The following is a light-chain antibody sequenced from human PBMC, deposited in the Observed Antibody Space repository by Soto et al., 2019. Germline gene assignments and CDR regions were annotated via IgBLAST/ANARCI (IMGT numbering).Light chain of an antibody. CDR1: TGAVTGGHY. CDR3: LIYHSGKRI. V-gene: IGLV7-43*01. CDR2: TTT. Sequence: QAVVTQEPSLTVSPGGTVTLTCTSSTGAVTGGHYPNWFQQKPGQPPRPLIYTTTNKHSWTPARFSGSLLGGKATLTLSDVQPEDEAEYYCLIYHSGKRIIGSGTKVTVL. J-gene: IGLJ1*01.